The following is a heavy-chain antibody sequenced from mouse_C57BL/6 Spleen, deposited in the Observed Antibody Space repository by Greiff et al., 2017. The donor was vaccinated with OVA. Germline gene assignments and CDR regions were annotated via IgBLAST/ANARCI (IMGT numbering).Heavy chain of an antibody. CDR3: ARTKGEAMDY. Sequence: VQLKQSVAELVRPGASVKLSCTASGFNIKNNYMHWVKQRPEQGLEWIGRIDPANGNTKYATKFQGKATITADTSSNTAYLQLSSLTSEDTAIYYCARTKGEAMDYWGQGTSVTVSS. CDR1: GFNIKNNY. J-gene: IGHJ4*01. CDR2: IDPANGNT. V-gene: IGHV14-3*01.